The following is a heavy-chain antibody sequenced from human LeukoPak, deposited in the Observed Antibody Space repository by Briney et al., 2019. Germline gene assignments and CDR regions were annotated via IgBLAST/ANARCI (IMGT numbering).Heavy chain of an antibody. J-gene: IGHJ4*02. V-gene: IGHV4-59*08. Sequence: SETLSLTCTLSGGSICSYYWSWIRQPPGKGLEWIGYIYYSGSTNYNPSLKSRVTLSVDTSKNQFALKLSSVTAADTAVYYCARQYYYDSTGGFDYWGQGTLVTVSS. CDR2: IYYSGST. CDR3: ARQYYYDSTGGFDY. D-gene: IGHD3-22*01. CDR1: GGSICSYY.